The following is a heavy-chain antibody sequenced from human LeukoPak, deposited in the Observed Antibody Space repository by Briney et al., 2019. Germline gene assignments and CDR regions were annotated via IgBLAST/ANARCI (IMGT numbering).Heavy chain of an antibody. CDR1: GFTFSSYW. CDR3: ARGWPHGNDY. Sequence: GGSLRLSSAASGFTFSSYWMNWVRQAPGKGLVWVSRIASDGSSTTYADSVKGRFSISRDNAKNTLYLQMNSLRVEDTAVYYCARGWPHGNDYWGQGTLVTVSS. J-gene: IGHJ4*02. V-gene: IGHV3-74*01. CDR2: IASDGSST. D-gene: IGHD4-23*01.